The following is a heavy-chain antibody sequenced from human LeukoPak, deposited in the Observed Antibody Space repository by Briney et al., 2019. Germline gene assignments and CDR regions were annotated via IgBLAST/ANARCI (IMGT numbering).Heavy chain of an antibody. D-gene: IGHD1-26*01. CDR3: ARDPYSGSYSPAVYYYYMDV. J-gene: IGHJ6*03. CDR2: TTSSSSYI. V-gene: IGHV3-21*06. Sequence: GGSLRLSCAASGFTFSSYNMNWVRQAPGKGLEWVSSTTSSSSYIYYADSVKGRFTISRDSAKNSLYLQMDSLRAEDTAVYYCARDPYSGSYSPAVYYYYMDVWDKGTTVTVSS. CDR1: GFTFSSYN.